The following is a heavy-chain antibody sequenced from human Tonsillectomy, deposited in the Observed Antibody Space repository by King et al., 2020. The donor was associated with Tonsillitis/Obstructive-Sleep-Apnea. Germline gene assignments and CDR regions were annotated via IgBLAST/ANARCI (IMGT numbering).Heavy chain of an antibody. D-gene: IGHD3-16*01. J-gene: IGHJ6*03. Sequence: VQLVESGAEVKKPGESLKISCKGSGYSFTNSWIGWVRQMPGKGLEWMGIIYPGDSDTRYSPSFQGQVTISADKSISTAYLQWSSLKASDTAMYYCAGCAGEDYLYHHYLDLRGQGATGHLSS. CDR1: GYSFTNSW. V-gene: IGHV5-51*01. CDR2: IYPGDSDT. CDR3: AGCAGEDYLYHHYLDL.